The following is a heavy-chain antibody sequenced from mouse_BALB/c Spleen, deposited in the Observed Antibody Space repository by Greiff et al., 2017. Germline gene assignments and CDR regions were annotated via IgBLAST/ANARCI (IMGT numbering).Heavy chain of an antibody. D-gene: IGHD2-4*01. CDR3: ERVYYDYGYFDD. CDR2: IYPGGGYT. J-gene: IGHJ2*01. V-gene: IGHV1-63*02. Sequence: QVQLQQSGAELVRPGTSVKISCKASGYTFTNYWLGWVKQRPGHGLEWIGDIYPGGGYTNYNEKFKGKATLTADTSSSTAYMQLSSLTSEDSAVYFCERVYYDYGYFDDWGQGTTLTVSS. CDR1: GYTFTNYW.